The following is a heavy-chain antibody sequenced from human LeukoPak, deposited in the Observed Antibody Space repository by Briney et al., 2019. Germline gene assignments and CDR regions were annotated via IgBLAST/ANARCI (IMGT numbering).Heavy chain of an antibody. Sequence: GGSLRPSCAASGFTFSSYWMHWVRQAPGKGLVWVSRINSDGSSTSYADSVKGRFTISRDNAKNTLYLQMNSLRAEDTAVYYCARALTQPNYYDSSGHDYWGQGTLVTVSS. D-gene: IGHD3-22*01. V-gene: IGHV3-74*01. CDR1: GFTFSSYW. J-gene: IGHJ4*02. CDR2: INSDGSST. CDR3: ARALTQPNYYDSSGHDY.